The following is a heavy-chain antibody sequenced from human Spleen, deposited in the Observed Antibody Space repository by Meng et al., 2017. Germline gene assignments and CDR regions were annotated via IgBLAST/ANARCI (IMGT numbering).Heavy chain of an antibody. CDR2: IGHSGIT. J-gene: IGHJ5*02. V-gene: IGHV4-39*01. D-gene: IGHD6-19*01. CDR1: GGSISTSGYY. CDR3: VRSSGWVKTGFDP. Sequence: QPQLQESGPGLVKPSDALSLTCSVSGGSISTSGYYWGWIRQPPGKGLEWIGSIGHSGITYYTPSLKSRVTVSIDTSRNQFSLWLTSVTAADTAVYYCVRSSGWVKTGFDPWGQGTLVTVSS.